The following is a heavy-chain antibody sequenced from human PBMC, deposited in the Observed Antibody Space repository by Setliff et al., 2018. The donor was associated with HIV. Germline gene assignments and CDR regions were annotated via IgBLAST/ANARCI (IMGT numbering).Heavy chain of an antibody. V-gene: IGHV4-59*01. CDR3: ARGQPQGGGTYWSAFDI. D-gene: IGHD1-26*01. CDR2: IYYTGTT. CDR1: GGSISSTY. Sequence: SETLSLTCTVSGGSISSTYWSRIRQPPGKGLEWIGYIYYTGTTNYNPSFKSRVTISLDTSKTQFSLKLNSVTAADTAVYYCARGQPQGGGTYWSAFDIWGQGTMVTVSS. J-gene: IGHJ3*02.